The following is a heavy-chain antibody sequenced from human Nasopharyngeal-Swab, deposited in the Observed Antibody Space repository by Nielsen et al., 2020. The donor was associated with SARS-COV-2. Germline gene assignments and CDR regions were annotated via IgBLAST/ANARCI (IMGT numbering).Heavy chain of an antibody. CDR2: IYPGDSDT. CDR3: ARQEGIWSGYYQGWFDP. D-gene: IGHD3-3*01. CDR1: GYRFNSYW. J-gene: IGHJ5*02. Sequence: GESLKISCKGSGYRFNSYWIGWVRQMPGKGLEWMGIIYPGDSDTRYSPSFQGQVTISADKSISTAYLQWSSLKASDTAMYYCARQEGIWSGYYQGWFDPWGQGTLVTVSS. V-gene: IGHV5-51*01.